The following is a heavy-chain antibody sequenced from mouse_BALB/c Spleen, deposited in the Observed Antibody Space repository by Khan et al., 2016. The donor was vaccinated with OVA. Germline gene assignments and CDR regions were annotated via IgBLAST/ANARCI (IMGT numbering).Heavy chain of an antibody. CDR1: GYSITSGYG. D-gene: IGHD1-2*01. V-gene: IGHV3-1*02. Sequence: EVQLQESGPGLVKPSPSLSLTCTVTGYSITSGYGRNWIRKFPRNKLELMCIIRYSGSTNYNPSLKSRISITRDTSKNQFFLQLNSVTTEDTATYYCARTARIKYWGQGTTLTVSA. CDR2: IRYSGST. J-gene: IGHJ2*01. CDR3: ARTARIKY.